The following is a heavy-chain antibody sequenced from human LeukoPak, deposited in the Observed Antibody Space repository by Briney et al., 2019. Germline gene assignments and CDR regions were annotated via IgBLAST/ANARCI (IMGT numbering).Heavy chain of an antibody. D-gene: IGHD3-10*01. V-gene: IGHV3-21*01. J-gene: IGHJ5*02. CDR2: ISSSSSYI. Sequence: GGSLRLSCAASGFTFRDYTMNWVRQAPGKGLEWVSSISSSSSYIYYADSVKGRFTISRDNAKNSLYLQMNSLRAEDTAVYYCARGHFGEFDPWGQGTLVTVSS. CDR3: ARGHFGEFDP. CDR1: GFTFRDYT.